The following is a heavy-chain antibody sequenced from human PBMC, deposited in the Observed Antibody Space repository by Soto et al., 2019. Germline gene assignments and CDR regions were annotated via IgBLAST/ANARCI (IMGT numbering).Heavy chain of an antibody. CDR3: ARDIGGGEDV. CDR1: GYTFSSSS. D-gene: IGHD3-16*01. Sequence: QVQLVQSGVEVKKPGASVKVSCKASGYTFSSSSISWVRQAPGQGLEWMGWINVYNGDTIYVQKFXXRVTMTTDTSTSTAYMERPRLTSDDTAIYYCARDIGGGEDVWGQGTTVTVSS. V-gene: IGHV1-18*01. CDR2: INVYNGDT. J-gene: IGHJ6*02.